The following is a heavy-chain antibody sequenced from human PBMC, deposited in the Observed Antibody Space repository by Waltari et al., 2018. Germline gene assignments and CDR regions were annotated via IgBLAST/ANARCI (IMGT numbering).Heavy chain of an antibody. Sequence: EVQLVESGGGLVQPGGSLRLSCAASGFTFSSYEMNWVRQAPGQGLEWVSYISSSGSTIYYADSVKGRFTISRDNAKNSLYLQMNSLRAEDTAVYYCAIAPSSSWNYYYYYYGMDVWGQGTTVTVSS. J-gene: IGHJ6*02. CDR3: AIAPSSSWNYYYYYYGMDV. D-gene: IGHD6-13*01. CDR2: ISSSGSTI. V-gene: IGHV3-48*03. CDR1: GFTFSSYE.